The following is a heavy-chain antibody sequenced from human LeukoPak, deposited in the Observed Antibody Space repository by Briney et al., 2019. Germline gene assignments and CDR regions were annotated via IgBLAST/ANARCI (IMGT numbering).Heavy chain of an antibody. CDR2: INPDGSTT. CDR1: GFSFSSYW. Sequence: GGSLRLSCVASGFSFSSYWMHWVRQVPGKGLVWVSRINPDGSTTSYADSVKDRFTISRDNAKSMVYLQMNSLRGEDSAVYYCARVSTGWYHFDYWGQGVLVSVS. D-gene: IGHD6-19*01. J-gene: IGHJ4*02. V-gene: IGHV3-74*01. CDR3: ARVSTGWYHFDY.